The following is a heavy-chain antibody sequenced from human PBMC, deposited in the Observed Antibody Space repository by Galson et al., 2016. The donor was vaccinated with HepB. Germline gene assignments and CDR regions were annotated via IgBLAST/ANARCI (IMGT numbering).Heavy chain of an antibody. Sequence: SVKVSCKASGYTFTGFGLSWVRQAPGQGLEWMGWINSHNSNTNYAQKFQGRFTMTTDTSTSTAYMELRSLKSDDTAVYYCAGDKAGPTPYCYYGLDMLGQGTTVTVYS. CDR3: AGDKAGPTPYCYYGLDM. CDR2: INSHNSNT. J-gene: IGHJ6*02. CDR1: GYTFTGFG. V-gene: IGHV1-18*01.